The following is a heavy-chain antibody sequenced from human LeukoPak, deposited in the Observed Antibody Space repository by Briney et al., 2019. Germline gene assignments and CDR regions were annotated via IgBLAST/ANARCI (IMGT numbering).Heavy chain of an antibody. CDR2: IKSKTDGGTT. J-gene: IGHJ6*02. CDR3: ARDHSGRKPNRIYYYYGMDV. Sequence: GGSLRLSCAASGFTFSNAWMSWVRQAPGKGLEWVGRIKSKTDGGTTDYAAPVKGRFTISRDDSKNTLYLQMNSLRAEDTAVYYCARDHSGRKPNRIYYYYGMDVWGQGTTVTVSS. D-gene: IGHD3-10*01. CDR1: GFTFSNAW. V-gene: IGHV3-15*01.